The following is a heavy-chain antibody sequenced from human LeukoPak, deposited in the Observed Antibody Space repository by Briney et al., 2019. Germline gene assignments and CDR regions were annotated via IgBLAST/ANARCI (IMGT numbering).Heavy chain of an antibody. Sequence: GGSLRLSCAASGYTFSGSSLHWVRQAPGKGLVWVSRINSDGSSTSYTDSVRGRFSISRDNAKNTLYLQMNSLRAEDTAVYYCARGLSGYASSLGYWGQGTLVTVSA. J-gene: IGHJ4*02. D-gene: IGHD6-6*01. CDR2: INSDGSST. CDR3: ARGLSGYASSLGY. V-gene: IGHV3-74*01. CDR1: GYTFSGSS.